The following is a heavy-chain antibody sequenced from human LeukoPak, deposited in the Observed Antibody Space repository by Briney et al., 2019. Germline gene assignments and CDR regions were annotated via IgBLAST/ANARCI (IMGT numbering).Heavy chain of an antibody. CDR1: GFTFRNYW. CDR2: ISGSGGGT. V-gene: IGHV3-23*01. J-gene: IGHJ2*01. Sequence: GGSLRLSCAASGFTFRNYWMSWVRQAPGKGLEWVSGISGSGGGTYYADSVKGRLTISRDNSKNPLYLQMDSLRAEDTAVYYCAKVGIRISLIVVVFTTADDWYFDLWGRGTLVTVSS. CDR3: AKVGIRISLIVVVFTTADDWYFDL. D-gene: IGHD3-22*01.